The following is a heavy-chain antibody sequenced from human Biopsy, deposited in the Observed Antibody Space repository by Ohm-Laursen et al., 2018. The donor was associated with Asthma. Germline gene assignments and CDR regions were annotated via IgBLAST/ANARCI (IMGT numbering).Heavy chain of an antibody. CDR1: GFAVSRDH. V-gene: IGHV3-53*01. CDR2: IYSGGTS. Sequence: SLRLPCTASGFAVSRDHMFWVRQAPGKGLEWVSVIYSGGTSHTADSVRGRFTISRDFSKNTLHLQMHSLRAEDTAVYYCARDSYSSGLYDDFESWGQGTLVTVSS. J-gene: IGHJ4*02. D-gene: IGHD6-19*01. CDR3: ARDSYSSGLYDDFES.